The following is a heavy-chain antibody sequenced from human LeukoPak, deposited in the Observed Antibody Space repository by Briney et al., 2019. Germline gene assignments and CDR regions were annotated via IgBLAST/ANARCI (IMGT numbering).Heavy chain of an antibody. V-gene: IGHV4-61*02. D-gene: IGHD5-18*01. CDR2: IYTSGST. CDR1: GGSSSRVSYY. J-gene: IGHJ6*03. CDR3: ARAGDTDAGYYYYYMDV. Sequence: PSETLSLTCTVSGGSSSRVSYYWSWIRQPAGKGLEWIGRIYTSGSTNYNPSLKSRVTISVDTSKNQFSLKLSSVTAADTAVYYCARAGDTDAGYYYYYMDVWGKGTTVTISS.